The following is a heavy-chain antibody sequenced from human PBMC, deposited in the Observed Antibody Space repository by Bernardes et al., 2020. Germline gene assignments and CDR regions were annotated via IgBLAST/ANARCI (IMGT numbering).Heavy chain of an antibody. D-gene: IGHD3-22*01. J-gene: IGHJ3*02. V-gene: IGHV3-23*01. Sequence: GGSLRLSCAASGFTFSSYAMSWVRQAPGKGLEWVSAISGSGGSTYYADSVKGRFTISRDNSKNTLYLQMNSLRAEDTAVYYCAKDSGDSSGYLEGDAFDIWGQGTMVTVSS. CDR3: AKDSGDSSGYLEGDAFDI. CDR2: ISGSGGST. CDR1: GFTFSSYA.